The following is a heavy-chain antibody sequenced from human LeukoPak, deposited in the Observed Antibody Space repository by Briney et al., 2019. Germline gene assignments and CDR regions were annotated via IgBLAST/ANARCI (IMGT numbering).Heavy chain of an antibody. CDR2: IYYSGST. D-gene: IGHD2-2*01. Sequence: SETLSLTCTVSGGSISSYYWSWIRQPPGKGLEWIGYIYYSGSTNYNPSLKSRVTISVDTSKNQFSLKLSSVTAADTAAYYCARKRAMTKGIDLWGRGTLVTVSS. CDR3: ARKRAMTKGIDL. J-gene: IGHJ2*01. V-gene: IGHV4-59*08. CDR1: GGSISSYY.